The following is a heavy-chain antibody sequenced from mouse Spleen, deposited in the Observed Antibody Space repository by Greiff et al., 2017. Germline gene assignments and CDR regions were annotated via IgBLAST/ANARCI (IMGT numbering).Heavy chain of an antibody. V-gene: IGHV5-12-2*01. D-gene: IGHD2-14*01. CDR3: ARGEYDGTWFAY. CDR2: ISNGGGST. CDR1: GFTFSSYT. J-gene: IGHJ3*01. Sequence: EVKLVESGGGLVQPGGSLKLSCAASGFTFSSYTMSWVRQTPEKRLEWVAYISNGGGSTYYPDTVKGRFTISRDNAKNTLYLQMSSLKSEDTAMYYCARGEYDGTWFAYWGQGTLVTVSA.